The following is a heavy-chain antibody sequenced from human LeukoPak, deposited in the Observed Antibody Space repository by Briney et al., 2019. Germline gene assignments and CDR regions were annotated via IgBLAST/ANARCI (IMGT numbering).Heavy chain of an antibody. J-gene: IGHJ6*03. CDR1: GYTFTGYY. CDR2: INPNSGGT. CDR3: ARDVDTEEYYYYYYMDV. V-gene: IGHV1-2*02. D-gene: IGHD5-18*01. Sequence: ASVKVSCKASGYTFTGYYMHWVRQAPGQGLEWMGWINPNSGGTNYAQKFQGRVTMTRDTSISTAYMELSRLRSDDTAVYYCARDVDTEEYYYYYYMDVWGKGTTVTVSS.